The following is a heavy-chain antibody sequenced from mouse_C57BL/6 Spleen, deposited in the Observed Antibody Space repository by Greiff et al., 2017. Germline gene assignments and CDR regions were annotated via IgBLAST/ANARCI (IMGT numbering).Heavy chain of an antibody. V-gene: IGHV2-9*01. Sequence: VQRVESGPGLVAPSQSLSITCTVSGFSLTSYGVDWVRQPPGKGLEWLGVIWGGGSTNYNSALMSRLSNSKDNSKSPVFLKMNSLQTDDNAMCDCAKRYGSSGFAYWGQGTLVTVSA. D-gene: IGHD1-1*01. CDR3: AKRYGSSGFAY. J-gene: IGHJ3*01. CDR1: GFSLTSYG. CDR2: IWGGGST.